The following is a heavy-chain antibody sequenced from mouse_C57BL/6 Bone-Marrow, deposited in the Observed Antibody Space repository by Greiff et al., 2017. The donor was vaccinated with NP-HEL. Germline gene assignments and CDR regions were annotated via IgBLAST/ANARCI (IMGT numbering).Heavy chain of an antibody. CDR1: GYSITSGYY. CDR2: ISYDGSN. CDR3: ARDDYDYDLYAMDY. Sequence: EVKLQESGPGLVKPSQSLSLTCSVTGYSITSGYYWNWIRQFPGNKLEWMGYISYDGSNNYNPSLKNRISITRDTSKNQFFLKLNSVTTEDTATYYCARDDYDYDLYAMDYWGQGTSVTVSS. D-gene: IGHD2-4*01. J-gene: IGHJ4*01. V-gene: IGHV3-6*01.